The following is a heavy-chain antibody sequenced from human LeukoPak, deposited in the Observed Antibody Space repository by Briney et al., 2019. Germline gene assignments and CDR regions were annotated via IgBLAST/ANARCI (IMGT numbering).Heavy chain of an antibody. CDR2: IYPGDSDT. CDR1: GYSFTSYW. J-gene: IGHJ4*02. CDR3: ARVNSYYDILTGLDY. V-gene: IGHV5-51*01. Sequence: KAGESLEISCKGSGYSFTSYWIGWVRQMPGKGLEWMGIIYPGDSDTRYSPSFQGQVTISADKSISTAYLQWSSLKASDTAMYYCARVNSYYDILTGLDYWGQGTLVTVSS. D-gene: IGHD3-9*01.